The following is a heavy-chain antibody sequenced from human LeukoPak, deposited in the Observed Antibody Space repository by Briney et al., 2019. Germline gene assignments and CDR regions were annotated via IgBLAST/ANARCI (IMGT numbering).Heavy chain of an antibody. CDR1: AYTFTGYY. J-gene: IGHJ5*02. CDR2: INLKSGGT. D-gene: IGHD2-15*01. Sequence: ASVKVSCKASAYTFTGYYMHWVRQAPGQGLEWMGWINLKSGGTNYAQKFQGRVTMTRDTSISTAYMELSRLRSDDTAVYYCARVVVAATQGNWFDPWGQGTLVTVSS. CDR3: ARVVVAATQGNWFDP. V-gene: IGHV1-2*02.